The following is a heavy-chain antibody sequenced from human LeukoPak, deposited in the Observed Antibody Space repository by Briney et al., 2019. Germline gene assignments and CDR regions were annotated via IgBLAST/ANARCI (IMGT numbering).Heavy chain of an antibody. V-gene: IGHV3-74*01. D-gene: IGHD1-7*01. J-gene: IGHJ4*02. CDR3: ARDRRAGTTGKRYYFDY. Sequence: GGSLRLSCAASGFTFSSYWMHWVRQAPGKGLVWVSRINSDGSSTSYADSVKGRFTISRDNAKNTLYLQMNSLRAEDTALYYCARDRRAGTTGKRYYFDYWGQGTLVTVSS. CDR1: GFTFSSYW. CDR2: INSDGSST.